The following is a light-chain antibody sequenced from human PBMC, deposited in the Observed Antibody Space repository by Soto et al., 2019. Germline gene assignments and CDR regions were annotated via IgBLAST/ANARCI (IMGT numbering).Light chain of an antibody. J-gene: IGKJ2*03. CDR2: HAS. CDR3: QQYRLAPYS. V-gene: IGKV3-15*01. Sequence: EIVMTQSPATLSVSPGERATLSCRASQSVDSNLAWSQQKPGQAPRLLIYHASTRATGVPARFSGSGSGTDFTLTISSLQSEDVAVYYCQQYRLAPYSFGQGTKLDIK. CDR1: QSVDSN.